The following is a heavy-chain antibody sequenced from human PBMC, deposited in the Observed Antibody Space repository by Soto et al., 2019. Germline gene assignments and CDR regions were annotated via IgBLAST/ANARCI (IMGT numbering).Heavy chain of an antibody. D-gene: IGHD2-15*01. V-gene: IGHV1-69*05. CDR1: GGTFSSYA. CDR3: ARDYPLYCSGGSCTDY. Sequence: SVKVSCKASGGTFSSYAISWVRQAPGQRLEWMGGIIPIFGTANYAQKLQGRVTMTTDTSTSTAYMELSSLRSGDTAVYYCARDYPLYCSGGSCTDYWGQGTLVTVSS. J-gene: IGHJ4*02. CDR2: IIPIFGTA.